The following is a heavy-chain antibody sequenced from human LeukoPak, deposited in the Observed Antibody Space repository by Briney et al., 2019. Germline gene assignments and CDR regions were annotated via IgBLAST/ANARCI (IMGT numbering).Heavy chain of an antibody. CDR2: IWYDGSNK. CDR3: ARDLLNYDSSGYYY. CDR1: GFTFSSYG. D-gene: IGHD3-22*01. J-gene: IGHJ4*02. Sequence: PGRSLRLSCAASGFTFSSYGMHWVRQAPGKGLEWVAVIWYDGSNKCYADSVKGRFTISRDNSKNTLYLQMNSLRAEDTAVYYCARDLLNYDSSGYYYWGQGTLVTVSS. V-gene: IGHV3-33*01.